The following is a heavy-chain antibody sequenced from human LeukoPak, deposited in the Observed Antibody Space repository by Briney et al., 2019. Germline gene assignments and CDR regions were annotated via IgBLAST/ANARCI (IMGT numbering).Heavy chain of an antibody. CDR1: GYTFTSYA. V-gene: IGHV1-3*01. CDR3: ASLSPPDYYDSSGYN. J-gene: IGHJ4*02. CDR2: INAGNGNT. Sequence: ASVKVSCTASGYTFTSYAMHWVRQAPGQRLEWMGWINAGNGNTKYSQKFQGRVTITRDTSASTAYMELSSLRSEDTAVYYCASLSPPDYYDSSGYNWGQGTLVTVSS. D-gene: IGHD3-22*01.